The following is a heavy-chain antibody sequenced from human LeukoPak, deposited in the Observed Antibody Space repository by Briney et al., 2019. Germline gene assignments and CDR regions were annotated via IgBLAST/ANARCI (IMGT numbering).Heavy chain of an antibody. Sequence: GGSLRLSCADSGYTFSSYSMNWVRQAPGKGLEWVSYISSSSSTIYYADSVKGRFTISSDNAKNSLYLQMNSLRAEDTAVYYCARVVVAAASTVVYWGQRTLVTVSS. D-gene: IGHD2-15*01. CDR1: GYTFSSYS. J-gene: IGHJ4*02. CDR3: ARVVVAAASTVVY. CDR2: ISSSSSTI. V-gene: IGHV3-48*04.